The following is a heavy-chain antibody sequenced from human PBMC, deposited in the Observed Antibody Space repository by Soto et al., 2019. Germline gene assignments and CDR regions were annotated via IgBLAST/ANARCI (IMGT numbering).Heavy chain of an antibody. Sequence: GGSLRLSCAASGFTFNHYAMHWVRQAPGKGLEWVAGITWSSVTVGYAGSVQGRFTISRDNAKRSLFLQMNSLRPEDTAFYYCVRDPSAYSTTWYYFDHWGQGALVTVSS. V-gene: IGHV3-9*01. CDR1: GFTFNHYA. D-gene: IGHD6-13*01. CDR3: VRDPSAYSTTWYYFDH. J-gene: IGHJ4*02. CDR2: ITWSSVTV.